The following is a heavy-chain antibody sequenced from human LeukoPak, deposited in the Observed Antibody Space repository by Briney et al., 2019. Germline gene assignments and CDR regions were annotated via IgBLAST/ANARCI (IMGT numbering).Heavy chain of an antibody. D-gene: IGHD4/OR15-4a*01. V-gene: IGHV4-61*02. CDR3: ARDGAGDYYYYYMDV. Sequence: PSETLSLTCTVSGGSISSGSHYWSWIRRPAGKGLQWIGRIYTSGSTNYNPSLESRVTISVDTSKNQFSLRLTSVTAADTAVYYCARDGAGDYYYYYMDVWGKGTTVTVSS. J-gene: IGHJ6*03. CDR1: GGSISSGSHY. CDR2: IYTSGST.